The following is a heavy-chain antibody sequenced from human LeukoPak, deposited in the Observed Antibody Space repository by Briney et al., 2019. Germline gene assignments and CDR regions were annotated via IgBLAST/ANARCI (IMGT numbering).Heavy chain of an antibody. V-gene: IGHV3-7*01. D-gene: IGHD5-24*01. J-gene: IGHJ3*02. Sequence: PGGSLRLSCAASGFTFSSYAMHWVRQTPGKGLEWVANIKEDGSEKYYVDSVKGRFTISRDTAKNSLFLQMNSLRAEDTAVYYCARGHMAIWGQGTMVTVSS. CDR1: GFTFSSYA. CDR2: IKEDGSEK. CDR3: ARGHMAI.